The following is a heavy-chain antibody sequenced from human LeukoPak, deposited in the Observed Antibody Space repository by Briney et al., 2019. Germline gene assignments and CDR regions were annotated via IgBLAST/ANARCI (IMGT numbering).Heavy chain of an antibody. J-gene: IGHJ4*02. V-gene: IGHV3-9*01. CDR2: ISWNSGSI. Sequence: PGRSLRLSCAASGLTFDDYAMHWVRQAPGKSLEWVSGISWNSGSIGYADSVKGRFTISRDNAKNSLYLQMNSLRAEDTALYYCAKDPSYYGSGVDYWGQGTLVTVSS. D-gene: IGHD3-10*01. CDR1: GLTFDDYA. CDR3: AKDPSYYGSGVDY.